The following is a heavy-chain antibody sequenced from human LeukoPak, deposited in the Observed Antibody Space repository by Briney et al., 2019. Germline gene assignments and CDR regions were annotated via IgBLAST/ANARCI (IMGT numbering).Heavy chain of an antibody. CDR3: ASSRGAVAGATIDY. J-gene: IGHJ4*02. CDR1: GYTFTSYG. Sequence: ASVTVSCTASGYTFTSYGISWVRQAPGQGLEWMGWISAYNGNTNYAQKLQGRVTMTTDTSTSTAYMELRSLRSDDTAVYYCASSRGAVAGATIDYWGQGTLVTVSS. CDR2: ISAYNGNT. D-gene: IGHD6-19*01. V-gene: IGHV1-18*01.